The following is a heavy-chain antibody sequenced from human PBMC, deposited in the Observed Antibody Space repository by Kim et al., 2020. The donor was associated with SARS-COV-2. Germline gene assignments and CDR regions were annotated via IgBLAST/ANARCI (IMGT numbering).Heavy chain of an antibody. D-gene: IGHD1-26*01. J-gene: IGHJ5*02. CDR3: ARDLGGVRVRWWFDP. CDR2: ISAYNGNT. CDR1: DYTFTSNG. Sequence: ASVKVSCKASDYTFTSNGISWVRQAPGQGLEWMGWISAYNGNTNYAQKLQGRVTMTTDTSTSTAYMELRSLRSDDTAVYYCARDLGGVRVRWWFDPWGQGPLVTVCS. V-gene: IGHV1-18*01.